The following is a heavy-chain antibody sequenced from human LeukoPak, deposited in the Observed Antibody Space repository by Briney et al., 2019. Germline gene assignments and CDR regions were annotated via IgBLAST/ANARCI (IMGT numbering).Heavy chain of an antibody. V-gene: IGHV3-7*01. Sequence: PGGSLRLSCAASGFTFGSYWMTWVRQAPGKGLEWVANIQQGGSEKNYADSVKGRFTISRDNAKNSPYLQMNSLRAEDTAVYYCARDSGNSGYGVHDYWGQGTLVTVSS. D-gene: IGHD5-12*01. J-gene: IGHJ4*02. CDR3: ARDSGNSGYGVHDY. CDR2: IQQGGSEK. CDR1: GFTFGSYW.